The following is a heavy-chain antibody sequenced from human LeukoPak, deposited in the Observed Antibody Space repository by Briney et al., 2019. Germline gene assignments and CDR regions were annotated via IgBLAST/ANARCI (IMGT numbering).Heavy chain of an antibody. CDR2: VSCGSTYT. V-gene: IGHV3-11*03. CDR1: GFTFSDCY. CDR3: ARSPYESGTPPTRLED. D-gene: IGHD3-10*01. Sequence: PGESLRLSCAASGFTFSDCYMNWIRQAPGKGLEWVSYVSCGSTYTNYADSVKGRFTVSRDNAKNSLSLQMSSLRAEDTAVYYCARSPYESGTPPTRLEDWGQGTLVTVSS. J-gene: IGHJ4*02.